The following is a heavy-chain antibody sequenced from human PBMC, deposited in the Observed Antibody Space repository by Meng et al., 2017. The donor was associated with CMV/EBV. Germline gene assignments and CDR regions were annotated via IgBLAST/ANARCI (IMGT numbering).Heavy chain of an antibody. Sequence: SETLSLTCTVSGYSISSGYYWGWIRQPPGKGLEWIGSIYHSGSTYYNPSLKSRVTISVDTSKNQFSLKLSSVTAADTAVYYCARVGGSLPDYWGQGTLATVSS. V-gene: IGHV4-38-2*02. J-gene: IGHJ4*02. CDR3: ARVGGSLPDY. CDR2: IYHSGST. CDR1: GYSISSGYY. D-gene: IGHD1-26*01.